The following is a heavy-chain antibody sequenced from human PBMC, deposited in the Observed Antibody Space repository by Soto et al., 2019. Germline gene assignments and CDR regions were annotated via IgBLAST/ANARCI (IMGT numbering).Heavy chain of an antibody. V-gene: IGHV3-23*01. Sequence: EVQLLESGGGLVQPGGSLRLSCAASGFTFSSYAMNWVRQAPGKGLEWGLVISGSGGRTYYADSVKGRFTISRDNSKNTLYLQMNSLSAEDTAVYYCARRSSGCYFDYWGQGTLVTVSS. D-gene: IGHD6-19*01. CDR2: ISGSGGRT. CDR1: GFTFSSYA. CDR3: ARRSSGCYFDY. J-gene: IGHJ4*02.